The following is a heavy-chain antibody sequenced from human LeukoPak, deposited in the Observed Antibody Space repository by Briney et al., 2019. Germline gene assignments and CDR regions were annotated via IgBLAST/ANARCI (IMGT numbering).Heavy chain of an antibody. CDR3: AREVPYSSSSHWFDP. J-gene: IGHJ5*02. D-gene: IGHD6-6*01. CDR2: INPNSGGT. CDR1: GFTFTAYH. V-gene: IGHV1-2*02. Sequence: GASVKVSCKASGFTFTAYHMHWVRQAPGQGLEWMGWINPNSGGTNYAQKFQGRVTMTRDTSISTAYMELSRLRSDDTAVYYCAREVPYSSSSHWFDPWGQGTLVTVSS.